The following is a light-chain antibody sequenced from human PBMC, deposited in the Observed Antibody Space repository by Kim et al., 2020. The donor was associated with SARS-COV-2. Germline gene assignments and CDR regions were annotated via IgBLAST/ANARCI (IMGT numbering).Light chain of an antibody. CDR1: GSNVGAYNY. CDR2: DVS. CDR3: CSFAGYSYV. J-gene: IGLJ1*01. Sequence: VPSTPTSGPGTGSNVGAYNYVSGYQQHPDKAPKRMFFDVSPRPSGVPDRFSGSKSGNTASLTISGLQAEDEAEYYCCSFAGYSYVFGIGTKVTVL. V-gene: IGLV2-11*01.